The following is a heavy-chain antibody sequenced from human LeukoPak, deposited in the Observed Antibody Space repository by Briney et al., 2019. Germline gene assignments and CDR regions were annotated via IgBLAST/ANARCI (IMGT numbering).Heavy chain of an antibody. CDR2: ITAGGSVK. Sequence: PGGSLRLSCAASGFTLSNYAMNWVRQAPGKGLDWVSSITAGGSVKYYEDSLEGRFSIFRYNAKNPLYLQMSSLTPQGTAVYYCARNYDVLSGYPYYFDHWGQGILVTVSS. D-gene: IGHD3-9*01. J-gene: IGHJ4*02. V-gene: IGHV3-21*01. CDR1: GFTLSNYA. CDR3: ARNYDVLSGYPYYFDH.